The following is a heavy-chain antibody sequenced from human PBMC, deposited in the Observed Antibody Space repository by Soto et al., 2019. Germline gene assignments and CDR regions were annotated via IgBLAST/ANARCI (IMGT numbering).Heavy chain of an antibody. CDR1: GYPFNSYH. CDR3: ARGREISFGYNWFDP. D-gene: IGHD5-18*01. CDR2: INPTEGRT. J-gene: IGHJ5*02. Sequence: QVQLVQSGAEVRKPGASVKLSCQTSGYPFNSYHMHGVRQAPGQGLEWMGVINPTEGRTRYSQKFQDRVTMTRDTSTSTVYMELSSLRSEDTAMYFCARGREISFGYNWFDPWGQGTRVTVSS. V-gene: IGHV1-46*02.